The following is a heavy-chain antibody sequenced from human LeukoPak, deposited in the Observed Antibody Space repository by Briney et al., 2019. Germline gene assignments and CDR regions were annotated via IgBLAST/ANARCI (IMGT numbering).Heavy chain of an antibody. CDR3: ARVTIFGVVKGFDY. CDR1: GYTFTSYC. V-gene: IGHV1-18*01. CDR2: ISAYNGNT. J-gene: IGHJ4*02. D-gene: IGHD3-3*01. Sequence: ASVKVSCKASGYTFTSYCISWVRQAPGQGLEWMGWISAYNGNTNYAQKLQGRVTMTTDTSTSTAYMELRSLRSDDTAVYYCARVTIFGVVKGFDYWGQGTLVTVSS.